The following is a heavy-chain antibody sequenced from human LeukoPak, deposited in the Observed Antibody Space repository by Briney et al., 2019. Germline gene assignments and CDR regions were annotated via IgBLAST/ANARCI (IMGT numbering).Heavy chain of an antibody. Sequence: ASVEVSCKASGYTFTGYYMHWVRQAPGQGLEWMGWINPNSGGTNYAQKFQGRVTMTRDTSISTAYMELSRLRSDDTAVYYCARDADNPSGIAAAGQIDYWGQGTLVTVSS. J-gene: IGHJ4*02. V-gene: IGHV1-2*02. CDR1: GYTFTGYY. D-gene: IGHD6-13*01. CDR3: ARDADNPSGIAAAGQIDY. CDR2: INPNSGGT.